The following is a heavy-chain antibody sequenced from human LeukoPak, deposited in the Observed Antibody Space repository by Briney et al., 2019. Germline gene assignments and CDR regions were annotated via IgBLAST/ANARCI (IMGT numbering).Heavy chain of an antibody. J-gene: IGHJ4*02. CDR3: ARERSRDFWSGYYPGDY. CDR2: ISSSGSTI. Sequence: GGSLRLSCAASGFTFSDYYMSWIRQAPGKGLEWVSYISSSGSTIYYADSVKGRFTISRDNAKNSLYLQMNGLRAEDTVVYYCARERSRDFWSGYYPGDYWGQGTLVTVSS. V-gene: IGHV3-11*01. D-gene: IGHD3-3*01. CDR1: GFTFSDYY.